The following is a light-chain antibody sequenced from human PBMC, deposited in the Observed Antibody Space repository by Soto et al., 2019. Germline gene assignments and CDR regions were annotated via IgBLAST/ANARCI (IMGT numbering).Light chain of an antibody. CDR3: QQYFTSPWT. J-gene: IGKJ1*01. CDR1: QSILDRSKNKYY. V-gene: IGKV4-1*01. Sequence: DIVMTQSPDSLAVSLGERATFNCKSSQSILDRSKNKYYLAWYQQKSGQPPKLLIYWASLLESGVPDRFTGRGSWTDFTLTIRSLQAEDVAGYYCQQYFTSPWTFGQGTKVEI. CDR2: WAS.